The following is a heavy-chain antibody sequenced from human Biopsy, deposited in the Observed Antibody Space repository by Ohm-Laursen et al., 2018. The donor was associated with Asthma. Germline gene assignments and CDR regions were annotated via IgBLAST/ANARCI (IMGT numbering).Heavy chain of an antibody. D-gene: IGHD3-16*01. CDR1: GFRFDDYA. J-gene: IGHJ6*02. CDR2: ISWNSGNI. V-gene: IGHV3-9*01. CDR3: AKDMGAGGNDPDSFIGYYGMEV. Sequence: SLRLSCTASGFRFDDYAMYWVRQAPGKGLEWVAGISWNSGNIGYAGSVKGRFIVSRDNVKNSLYLQMNSLRAEDTALYYCAKDMGAGGNDPDSFIGYYGMEVWGQGTLVTVSS.